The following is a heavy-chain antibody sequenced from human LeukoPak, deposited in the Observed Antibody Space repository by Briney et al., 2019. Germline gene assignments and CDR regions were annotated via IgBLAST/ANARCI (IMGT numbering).Heavy chain of an antibody. CDR1: GFTFSTYA. J-gene: IGHJ4*02. CDR2: ISGSGAGT. D-gene: IGHD2-21*01. Sequence: GASLRLSCAASGFTFSTYAMTWVRQAPGKGPEWVSTISGSGAGTYYADSVKGRFTISRDNSKNTLYLQMNSLRAKDTAVYYCAKVITIKGYIDYWGQGTLVTVSS. CDR3: AKVITIKGYIDY. V-gene: IGHV3-23*01.